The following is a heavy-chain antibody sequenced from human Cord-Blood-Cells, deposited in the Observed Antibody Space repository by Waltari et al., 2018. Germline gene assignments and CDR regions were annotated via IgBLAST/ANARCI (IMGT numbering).Heavy chain of an antibody. J-gene: IGHJ2*01. V-gene: IGHV4-38-2*01. CDR3: ETEGYCSSTSGYDWYFDL. CDR2: IYHSGST. CDR1: GYSISSGYY. Sequence: QVQLQESGAGLVKPSETLSRTCAVSGYSISSGYYWGWIRQPLGKGLEWIGSIYHSGSTYYNPSLKSRVTISVDTSKNQFSLKLSSVTAADTAGYYCETEGYCSSTSGYDWYFDLWGRGTLVTVSS. D-gene: IGHD2-2*01.